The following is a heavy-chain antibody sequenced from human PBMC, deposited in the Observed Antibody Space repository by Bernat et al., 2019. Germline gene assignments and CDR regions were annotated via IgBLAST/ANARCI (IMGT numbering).Heavy chain of an antibody. V-gene: IGHV1-69*02. CDR1: GGTFSSYT. CDR3: ARSRDGYNQDY. J-gene: IGHJ4*02. Sequence: QVQLVQSGAEVKKPGSSVKVSCKASGGTFSSYTISWVRQAPGQGLEWMGRIITILGIANYAQKFQGRVTITADKSTSTAYMELSSLRSEDTAVYYCARSRDGYNQDYWGQGTLVTVSS. D-gene: IGHD5-24*01. CDR2: IITILGIA.